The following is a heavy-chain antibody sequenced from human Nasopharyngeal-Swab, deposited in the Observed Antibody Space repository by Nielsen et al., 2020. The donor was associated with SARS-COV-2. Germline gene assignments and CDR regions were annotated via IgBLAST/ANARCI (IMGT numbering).Heavy chain of an antibody. J-gene: IGHJ6*04. D-gene: IGHD3-16*01. CDR3: ARGSHYDYVWGSYKPNLDV. CDR1: GYTFTSCD. V-gene: IGHV1-8*01. CDR2: MNPNSGNT. Sequence: ASVKVSCKASGYTFTSCDINWVRQATGQGLEWMGWMNPNSGNTGYAQKFQGRVTMTRNTSISTAYMELSSLRSEDTAVYYCARGSHYDYVWGSYKPNLDVWGKGTTVTVSS.